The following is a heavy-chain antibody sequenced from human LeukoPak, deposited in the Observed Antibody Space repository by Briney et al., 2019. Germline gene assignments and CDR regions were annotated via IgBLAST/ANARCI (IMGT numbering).Heavy chain of an antibody. V-gene: IGHV3-48*02. Sequence: GGSLRLSCEASGFTFRTDTMNGVRQAPGKGREWVAYIRGGGSTIYYADSVKGRFTISRDNAKNSLYLQMNSLTDEDTAVYYCAREPPGNYDSSGHYYAYFDCWGQGTLVTVSS. CDR3: AREPPGNYDSSGHYYAYFDC. CDR1: GFTFRTDT. J-gene: IGHJ4*02. D-gene: IGHD3-22*01. CDR2: IRGGGSTI.